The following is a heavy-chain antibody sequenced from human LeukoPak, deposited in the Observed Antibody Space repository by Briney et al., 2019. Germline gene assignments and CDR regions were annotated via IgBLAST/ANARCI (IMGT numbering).Heavy chain of an antibody. CDR1: RVAFSCYC. V-gene: IGHV3-33*01. CDR2: IWYDGSNK. J-gene: IGHJ4*02. D-gene: IGHD2-8*01. Sequence: VRLFVAERRVAFSCYCRQSVHQSPGKGLEWVAVIWYDGSNKYYADSVKGRFTISRDNSKNTLYLQMNSLRAEDTAVYYCARDRLYCTNGVCSMYYFDYWGQGTLVTVSS. CDR3: ARDRLYCTNGVCSMYYFDY.